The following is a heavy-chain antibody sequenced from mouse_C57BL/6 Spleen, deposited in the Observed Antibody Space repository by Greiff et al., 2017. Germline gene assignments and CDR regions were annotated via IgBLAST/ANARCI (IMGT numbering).Heavy chain of an antibody. J-gene: IGHJ1*03. CDR2: INPNNGGT. CDR1: GYTFTDYN. D-gene: IGHD1-1*01. CDR3: ARIHGSSPWYFDV. Sequence: EVKLMESGPELVKPGASVKIPCKASGYTFTDYNMDWVKQSHGKSLEWIGDINPNNGGTIYNQKFKGKATLTVDKSSSTAYMELRSLTSEDTAVYYCARIHGSSPWYFDVWGTGTTVTVSS. V-gene: IGHV1-18*01.